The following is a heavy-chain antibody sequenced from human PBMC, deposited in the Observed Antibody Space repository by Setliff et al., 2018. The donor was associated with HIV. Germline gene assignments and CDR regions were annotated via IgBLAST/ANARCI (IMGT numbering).Heavy chain of an antibody. D-gene: IGHD3-10*01. CDR2: IYHSGST. V-gene: IGHV4-39*07. Sequence: NPSETLSLTCTVSGGSISSSSYYWGWIRQPPGKGLEWIGSIYHSGSTYYNPSLKSRVTISVDTSKNQVSLKLSSVTASDTAVYYCARARYIVIRGDAGMDVWGPGTTVTVSS. CDR1: GGSISSSSYY. J-gene: IGHJ6*02. CDR3: ARARYIVIRGDAGMDV.